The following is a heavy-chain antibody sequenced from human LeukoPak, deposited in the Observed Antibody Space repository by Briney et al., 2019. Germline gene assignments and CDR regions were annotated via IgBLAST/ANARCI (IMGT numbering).Heavy chain of an antibody. CDR1: GLSITNYY. D-gene: IGHD3-22*01. V-gene: IGHV4-4*07. Sequence: PSETLSLTCTVSGLSITNYYWTWLRQPAEKGLEWLGRVHTSGTTNYNPSLKSRVTMSLDTSKNQFSLKLSSVTAADTAVYYCARAPSYDSTKLDYWGQGTLVTVSS. J-gene: IGHJ4*02. CDR3: ARAPSYDSTKLDY. CDR2: VHTSGTT.